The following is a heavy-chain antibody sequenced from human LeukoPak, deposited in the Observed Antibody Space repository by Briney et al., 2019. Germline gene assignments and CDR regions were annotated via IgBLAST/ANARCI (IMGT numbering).Heavy chain of an antibody. Sequence: GGSLRLSCAASGFTFSDYYMSWIRQAPGKGLEWVSYISSSGSTIYYADSVKGRFTISRDNAKNSLYLQMNSLRAEDTAVYYCAKDRRPYGSSWYEGGYFDYWGQGTLVTVSS. V-gene: IGHV3-11*01. D-gene: IGHD6-13*01. J-gene: IGHJ4*02. CDR1: GFTFSDYY. CDR3: AKDRRPYGSSWYEGGYFDY. CDR2: ISSSGSTI.